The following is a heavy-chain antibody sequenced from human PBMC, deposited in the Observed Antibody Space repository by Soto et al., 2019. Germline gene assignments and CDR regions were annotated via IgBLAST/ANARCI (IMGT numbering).Heavy chain of an antibody. D-gene: IGHD6-13*01. Sequence: GGSLRLSCAASGFTFSSYWMSWVRQAPGKGLEWVANIKQDGSEKYYVDSVKGRFTISRDNAKNSLYLQMNSLRAEDTAVYYCARSYSSSWPYYYYYGMDVWGQGTTVTVSS. CDR3: ARSYSSSWPYYYYYGMDV. V-gene: IGHV3-7*03. CDR2: IKQDGSEK. J-gene: IGHJ6*02. CDR1: GFTFSSYW.